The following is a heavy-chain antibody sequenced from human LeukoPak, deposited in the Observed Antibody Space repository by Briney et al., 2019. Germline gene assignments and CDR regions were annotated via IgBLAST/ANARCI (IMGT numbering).Heavy chain of an antibody. CDR3: ARDQSWGYGILTGSGDY. J-gene: IGHJ4*02. V-gene: IGHV3-30*02. CDR1: GFTFSSYG. Sequence: GGSLRLSGAASGFTFSSYGMHWVRQHPRKGLEWVAFIRHDGRNKYYADSVKCRFTISRDNSKNTLYLQMNSLSAEDTAVYYCARDQSWGYGILTGSGDYGGQGNLVTVSS. D-gene: IGHD3-9*01. CDR2: IRHDGRNK.